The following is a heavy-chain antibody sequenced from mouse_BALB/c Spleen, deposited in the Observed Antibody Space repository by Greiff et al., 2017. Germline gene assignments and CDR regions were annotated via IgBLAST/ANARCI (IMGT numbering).Heavy chain of an antibody. CDR2: ISSGGGNT. Sequence: EVHLVESGGGLVKPGGSLKLSCAASGFTFSSYTMSWVRQTPEKRLEWVATISSGGGNTYYPDSVKGRFTISRDNAKNNLYLQMSSLRSEDTALYYCARYGNYYDSYYYAMDYWGQGTSVTVSS. CDR3: ARYGNYYDSYYYAMDY. J-gene: IGHJ4*01. D-gene: IGHD2-4*01. V-gene: IGHV5-9*03. CDR1: GFTFSSYT.